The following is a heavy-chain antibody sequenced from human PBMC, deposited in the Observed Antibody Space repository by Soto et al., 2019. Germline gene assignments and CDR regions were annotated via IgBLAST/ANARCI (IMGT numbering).Heavy chain of an antibody. CDR3: ARVTSGRWLQFGGMDV. J-gene: IGHJ6*02. Sequence: QVQLVESGGGVVQPGRSLRLSCAASGFTFSSYGMHWVRQAPGKGLEWVAVIWYDGSNKYYADPVKGRFTISRDNSKNTLYLQMNSLRAEDTAVYYCARVTSGRWLQFGGMDVWGQGTTVTVSS. D-gene: IGHD5-12*01. CDR1: GFTFSSYG. V-gene: IGHV3-33*01. CDR2: IWYDGSNK.